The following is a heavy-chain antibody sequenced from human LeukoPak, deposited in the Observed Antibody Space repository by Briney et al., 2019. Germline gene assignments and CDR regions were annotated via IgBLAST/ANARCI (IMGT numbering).Heavy chain of an antibody. J-gene: IGHJ6*02. V-gene: IGHV3-21*05. Sequence: GGSLRLSCVASGFTFRSYAMNWVRQAPGKGLEWVSYMSSDSSFINYADSVKGRFTISRDNAKNSLFLQMDSPRADDTAVYYCARGEVATTYYYGMDVWGHGTTVTVSS. CDR2: MSSDSSFI. CDR1: GFTFRSYA. CDR3: ARGEVATTYYYGMDV. D-gene: IGHD5-12*01.